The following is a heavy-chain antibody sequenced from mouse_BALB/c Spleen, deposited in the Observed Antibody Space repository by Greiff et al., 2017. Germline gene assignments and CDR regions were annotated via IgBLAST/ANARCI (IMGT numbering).Heavy chain of an antibody. CDR3: ARSTGSWFAY. CDR1: GFTITDYY. Sequence: VQLQQSGAELVKPGASVKLSCTASGFTITDYYMHWVKQRPEQGLEWIGRIDPANGNTKYDPKFQGKATITADTSSNTAYLQLSSLTSEDTAVYYCARSTGSWFAYWGQGTLVTVSA. J-gene: IGHJ3*01. D-gene: IGHD4-1*01. CDR2: IDPANGNT. V-gene: IGHV14-3*02.